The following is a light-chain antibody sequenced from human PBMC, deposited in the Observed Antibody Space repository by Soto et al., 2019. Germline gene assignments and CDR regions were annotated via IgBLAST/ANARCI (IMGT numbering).Light chain of an antibody. J-gene: IGLJ2*01. CDR3: AAWDDSLSGVV. CDR2: RNN. CDR1: SSNIGSNY. V-gene: IGLV1-47*01. Sequence: QSVLTQPPSASGTPGQRVTISCSGSSSNIGSNYVYWYQQLPGTAPKLLIYRNNQRPSGVPDRFSGSKSGTSASLAISGLRSEDEADYYWAAWDDSLSGVVCGGGTKLTVL.